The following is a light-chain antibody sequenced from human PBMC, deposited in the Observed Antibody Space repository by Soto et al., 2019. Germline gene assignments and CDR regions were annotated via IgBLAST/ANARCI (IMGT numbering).Light chain of an antibody. CDR3: QQYGNPPT. J-gene: IGKJ1*01. Sequence: EIVLTQSPATLSLSPGERATLSCRASQSVTDNYVDWYQQKSGQAPRLLIHGATFRATSVPDRFSGSGSGTDFTLTISSLEAEDFAVYHCQQYGNPPTFGQGTKVEIK. CDR1: QSVTDNY. V-gene: IGKV3-20*01. CDR2: GAT.